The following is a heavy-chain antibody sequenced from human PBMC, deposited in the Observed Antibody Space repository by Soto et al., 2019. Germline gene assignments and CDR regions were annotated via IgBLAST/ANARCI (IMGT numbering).Heavy chain of an antibody. CDR3: AREPSPMDV. CDR1: GFTFSSYS. J-gene: IGHJ6*03. CDR2: ISSSSSTI. V-gene: IGHV3-48*01. Sequence: EVQLGESGGGLVQPGGSLRLSCAASGFTFSSYSMNWVRQAPGKGLEWVSYISSSSSTIYYADSVKGRFTISRDNAKNSLYLQMNSLRAEDTAVYYCAREPSPMDVWGKGTTVTVSS.